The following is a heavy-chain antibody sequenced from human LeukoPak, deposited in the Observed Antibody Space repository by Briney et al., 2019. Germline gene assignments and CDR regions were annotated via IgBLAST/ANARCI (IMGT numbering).Heavy chain of an antibody. CDR1: GFSFSSYA. CDR3: AKGKVNHDGAFDI. Sequence: GGSLRLSCAASGFSFSSYAMRWVRQAPGKGLEWVSTISASGHSTYYAASVKGRFTISRDNSQHTLSLQMNSLRAEDTALYYCAKGKVNHDGAFDIWGQGTMVTVSS. D-gene: IGHD3-16*01. CDR2: ISASGHST. V-gene: IGHV3-23*01. J-gene: IGHJ3*02.